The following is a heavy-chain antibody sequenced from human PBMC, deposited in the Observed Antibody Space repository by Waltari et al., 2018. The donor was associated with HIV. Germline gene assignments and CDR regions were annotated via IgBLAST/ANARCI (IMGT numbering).Heavy chain of an antibody. CDR2: INAGNGNT. V-gene: IGHV1-3*01. Sequence: QVQLVQSGAEVKTPGASVKVSCKASGYTFTSYAMHWVRQAPGHRLEWMGWINAGNGNTKYSQKFQGRVTITRDTSASTAYMELSSLRSEDTAVYYCARDGYYYDSSGYSSYFDYWGQGTLVTVSS. CDR1: GYTFTSYA. CDR3: ARDGYYYDSSGYSSYFDY. J-gene: IGHJ4*02. D-gene: IGHD3-22*01.